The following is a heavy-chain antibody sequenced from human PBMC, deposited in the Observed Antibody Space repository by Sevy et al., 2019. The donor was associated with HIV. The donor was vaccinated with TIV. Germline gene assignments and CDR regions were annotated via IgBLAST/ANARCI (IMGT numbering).Heavy chain of an antibody. J-gene: IGHJ6*03. CDR2: ISYDGSNK. V-gene: IGHV3-30-3*01. CDR3: ARSQPPRDYYYYYYMDV. D-gene: IGHD3-10*01. Sequence: GGSLRFSCAASGFTFSSYAMHWVRQAPGKGLEWVAVISYDGSNKYYADSVKGRFTISRDNSKNTLYLQMNSLRAEDTAVYYCARSQPPRDYYYYYYMDVRGKGTTVTVSS. CDR1: GFTFSSYA.